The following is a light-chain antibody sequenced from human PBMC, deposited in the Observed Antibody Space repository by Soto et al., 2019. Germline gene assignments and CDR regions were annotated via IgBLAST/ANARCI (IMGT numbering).Light chain of an antibody. J-gene: IGLJ1*01. CDR2: DVS. CDR1: SSDVGGYNY. V-gene: IGLV2-14*01. Sequence: QSVLTQPASVSGSPGQSITISCTGTSSDVGGYNYVSWYQQHPGKAPKLMIYDVSNRPSGVSNRFSGSKSGNTASLTISGLQAEDEADYYCSSYTSSSTRLDVFGTGTKLTVL. CDR3: SSYTSSSTRLDV.